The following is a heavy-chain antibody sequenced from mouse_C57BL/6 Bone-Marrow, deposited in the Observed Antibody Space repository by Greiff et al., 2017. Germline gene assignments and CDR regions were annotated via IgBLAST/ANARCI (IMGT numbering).Heavy chain of an antibody. CDR1: GFTFSDYG. J-gene: IGHJ4*01. D-gene: IGHD1-1*01. CDR2: ISSGSSTI. Sequence: EVKVVESGGGLVKPGGSLKLSCAASGFTFSDYGMHWVRQAPEQGLEWVAYISSGSSTIYYADTVKGRFTISRDNAKTTLFLQMTSLRSEDTAMYYCARQGTTDAMDYWGQGTSVTVSS. V-gene: IGHV5-17*01. CDR3: ARQGTTDAMDY.